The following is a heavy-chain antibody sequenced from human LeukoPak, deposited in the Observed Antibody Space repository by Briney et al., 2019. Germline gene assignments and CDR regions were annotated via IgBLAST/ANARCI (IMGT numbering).Heavy chain of an antibody. CDR1: VYTLTELS. V-gene: IGHV1-24*01. Sequence: ASVKVSCKVSVYTLTELSMHWLRPAPGKGREGMGGYDPEDGETIYAQKFQGRVTMTEDTSTDTAYMELSSLRSEDTAVYYCATYSSSWYYFDYWGQGPLVTVSS. J-gene: IGHJ4*02. D-gene: IGHD6-13*01. CDR3: ATYSSSWYYFDY. CDR2: YDPEDGET.